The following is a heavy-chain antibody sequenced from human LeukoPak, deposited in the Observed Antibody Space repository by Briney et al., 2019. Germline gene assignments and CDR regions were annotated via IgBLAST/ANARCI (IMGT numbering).Heavy chain of an antibody. CDR1: GFTFGNYG. V-gene: IGHV3-21*01. CDR2: IRSSSSDI. J-gene: IGHJ3*01. Sequence: GGSLRLSCAASGFTFGNYGMNWVRQAPGKGLEWVSFIRSSSSDIYYADSVKGRFTISRDNAKNSLYLQMDSLKAEDTAVYYCAMSSYNDIWNSYQMDFRGQGTMVTVSS. D-gene: IGHD3-10*01. CDR3: AMSSYNDIWNSYQMDF.